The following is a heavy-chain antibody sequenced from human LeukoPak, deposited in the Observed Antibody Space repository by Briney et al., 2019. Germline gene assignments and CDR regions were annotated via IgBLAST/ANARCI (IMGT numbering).Heavy chain of an antibody. Sequence: SETVPLICTVSGGSISSSRYYWGGILQPPEKGLEWIGSIYYSGSTYYTPSLKSRVTLSVDTYKNQFSLKLSSVTAAATAVYYCATFPRYCSSTSCYAPFDYWGQGTLVTVSS. D-gene: IGHD2-2*01. V-gene: IGHV4-39*01. CDR2: IYYSGST. CDR1: GGSISSSRYY. J-gene: IGHJ4*02. CDR3: ATFPRYCSSTSCYAPFDY.